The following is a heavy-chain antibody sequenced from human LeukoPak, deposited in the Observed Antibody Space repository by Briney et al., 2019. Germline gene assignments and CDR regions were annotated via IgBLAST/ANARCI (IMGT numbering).Heavy chain of an antibody. CDR2: ISGDSTCI. V-gene: IGHV3-21*01. CDR3: ARVSGRLERQSDLDY. J-gene: IGHJ4*02. D-gene: IGHD1-1*01. CDR1: GFTFASYS. Sequence: GGSLRLSCAASGFTFASYSMNWVRQAPGKGLEWVSSISGDSTCIYNAGSVKGRFTISRDNAQASLYLQMISLRADDTAVYYCARVSGRLERQSDLDYWGQGTLVIVSS.